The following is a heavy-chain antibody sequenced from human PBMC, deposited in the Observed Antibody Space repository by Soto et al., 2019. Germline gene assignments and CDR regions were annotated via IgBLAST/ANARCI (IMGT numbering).Heavy chain of an antibody. J-gene: IGHJ4*02. CDR3: ARGKRLTGYYTMLGEQFDY. V-gene: IGHV4-34*01. CDR2: INHSGST. D-gene: IGHD3-9*01. CDR1: GGSFSGYY. Sequence: SETLSLTCAVYGGSFSGYYWSWIRQPPGKGLEWIGEINHSGSTNYNPSLKSRVTISVDTSKNQFSLKLSSVTAADTAVYYCARGKRLTGYYTMLGEQFDYWGQGTLVTVSS.